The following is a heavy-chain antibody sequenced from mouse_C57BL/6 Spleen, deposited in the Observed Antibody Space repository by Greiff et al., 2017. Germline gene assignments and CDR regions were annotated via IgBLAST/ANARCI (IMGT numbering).Heavy chain of an antibody. CDR3: ARGGTGYGSSYLFAY. CDR2: ISSGSSTI. D-gene: IGHD1-1*01. J-gene: IGHJ3*01. Sequence: EVKLQESGGGLVKPGGSLKLSCAASGFTFSDYGMHWVRQAPEKGLEWVAYISSGSSTIYYADTVKGRFTISRDNAKNTLSLQMTSLRSEDTAMYYCARGGTGYGSSYLFAYWGQGTLVTVSA. V-gene: IGHV5-17*01. CDR1: GFTFSDYG.